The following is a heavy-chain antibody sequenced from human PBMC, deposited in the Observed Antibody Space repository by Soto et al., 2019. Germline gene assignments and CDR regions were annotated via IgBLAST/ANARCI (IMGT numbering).Heavy chain of an antibody. J-gene: IGHJ4*02. Sequence: QVQLVQSGAEVKKPASSVKVSCKASGGTFSSYPISWVRQAPGQELEWMGGTNGNLGTGNYAQKFRGRLAITTDIPTTTAYMELSNLTSEDTAVYYCARRDSHGYFRYFDNWGQGTLVTVSS. CDR1: GGTFSSYP. D-gene: IGHD5-18*01. CDR3: ARRDSHGYFRYFDN. V-gene: IGHV1-69*06. CDR2: TNGNLGTG.